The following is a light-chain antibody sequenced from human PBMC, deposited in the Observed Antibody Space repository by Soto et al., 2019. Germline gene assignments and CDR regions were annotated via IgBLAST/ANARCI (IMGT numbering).Light chain of an antibody. CDR3: QQVNSYPIT. V-gene: IGKV1-39*01. CDR1: QTVSTY. CDR2: AAS. Sequence: DILLTQSTTSLSASIGDRVTISCRTSQTVSTYLNWYQHKPGRGPTLLIYAASSLQSGVPSRFSGSGSGTDFTLTIGSLQPEDFATYYCQQVNSYPITFGQGTKVDI. J-gene: IGKJ1*01.